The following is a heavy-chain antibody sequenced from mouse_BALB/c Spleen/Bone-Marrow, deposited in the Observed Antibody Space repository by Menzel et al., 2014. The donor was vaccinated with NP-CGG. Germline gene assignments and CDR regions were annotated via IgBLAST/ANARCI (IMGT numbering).Heavy chain of an antibody. CDR1: GYAFTNYL. CDR3: ARQLGPPYAMDY. Sequence: LLESGAELVRPGTSVKVSCKASGYAFTNYLIEWVKQRPGQGLEWIGVINPGSGGTNYNEKFKGKATLTADKSSSTAYMQLSSLTSDDSAVYFCARQLGPPYAMDYWGQGTSVTVSS. CDR2: INPGSGGT. D-gene: IGHD3-1*01. V-gene: IGHV1-54*01. J-gene: IGHJ4*01.